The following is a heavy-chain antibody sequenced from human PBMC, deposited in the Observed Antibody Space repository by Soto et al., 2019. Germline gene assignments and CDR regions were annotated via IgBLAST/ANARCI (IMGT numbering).Heavy chain of an antibody. J-gene: IGHJ6*02. CDR2: IYYSGST. Sequence: SLTCTVSGGSISSYYWSWIRQPPGKGLEWIGYIYYSGSTNYNPSLKSRVTISVDTSKNQFSLKLSSVTAADTAVYYCAREYEYGMDVWGQGTTVTVSS. CDR1: GGSISSYY. CDR3: AREYEYGMDV. V-gene: IGHV4-59*01. D-gene: IGHD3-16*01.